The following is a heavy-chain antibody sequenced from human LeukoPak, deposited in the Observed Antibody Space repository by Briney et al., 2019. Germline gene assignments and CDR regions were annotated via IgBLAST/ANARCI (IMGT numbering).Heavy chain of an antibody. D-gene: IGHD1-7*01. CDR1: GGSISSSSYY. Sequence: SETLSLTCTVSGGSISSSSYYWGWIRQPPGKGLEWIGSIYYSGSTYYNPSLKSRVTISVDTSKNQFSLKLSSVTAADTAVYYCARWVYTGTRTFYYFDYWGQGTLVTVSS. CDR3: ARWVYTGTRTFYYFDY. J-gene: IGHJ4*02. V-gene: IGHV4-39*07. CDR2: IYYSGST.